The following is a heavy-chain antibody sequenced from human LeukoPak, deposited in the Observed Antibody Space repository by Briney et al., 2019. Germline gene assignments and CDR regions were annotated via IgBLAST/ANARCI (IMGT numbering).Heavy chain of an antibody. J-gene: IGHJ4*02. CDR3: ARGLTGGDPV. V-gene: IGHV3-66*01. CDR2: IYGGGTT. D-gene: IGHD7-27*01. CDR1: GFTVSYNY. Sequence: GGSLRLSCVASGFTVSYNYMSWVRQAPGKGLEWVSIIYGGGTTYYADSVKGRFTISRDNSKNTLYLQMNSLRAEDTAVYYCARGLTGGDPVWGQGTLVTVSS.